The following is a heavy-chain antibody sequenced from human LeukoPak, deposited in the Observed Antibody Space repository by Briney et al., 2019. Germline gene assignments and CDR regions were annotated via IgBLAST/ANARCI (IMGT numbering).Heavy chain of an antibody. CDR3: ARDYDILTPGDH. Sequence: TGGSLRLSCAASGFTFSSYSMNWVRQAPGKGLEWVSSISSSSSYIYYADSVKGRFTISRDNAKNSLYLQMNSLRAEDTAVYYCARDYDILTPGDHWGQGTLVTVSS. D-gene: IGHD3-9*01. CDR2: ISSSSSYI. J-gene: IGHJ4*02. CDR1: GFTFSSYS. V-gene: IGHV3-21*01.